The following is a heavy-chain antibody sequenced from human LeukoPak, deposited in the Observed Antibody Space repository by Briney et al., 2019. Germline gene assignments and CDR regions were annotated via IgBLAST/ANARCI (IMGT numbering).Heavy chain of an antibody. Sequence: SETLSLTCTVSGGSISSSSYYWGWIRQPPGKGLEWIGSIYYSGSTYYNPSLKSRVTISVDTSKNQFSLKLSSVTAADTAVYYCARAYGLRWEFDYWGQGTLVTVSS. D-gene: IGHD1-26*01. CDR2: IYYSGST. CDR3: ARAYGLRWEFDY. J-gene: IGHJ4*02. V-gene: IGHV4-39*07. CDR1: GGSISSSSYY.